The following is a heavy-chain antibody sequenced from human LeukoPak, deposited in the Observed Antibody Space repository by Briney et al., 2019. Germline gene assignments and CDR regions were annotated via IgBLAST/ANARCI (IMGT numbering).Heavy chain of an antibody. Sequence: GGSLRLSCAASGFTFSSYSMNWVRQAPGKVLEWVSSISSSSSYIYYADSVKGRFTISRDNAKNSLYLQMNSLRAEDTAVYYCARVFVPYYDILTGYYAPKPLDYWGQGTLVTVSS. CDR3: ARVFVPYYDILTGYYAPKPLDY. CDR1: GFTFSSYS. CDR2: ISSSSSYI. J-gene: IGHJ4*02. D-gene: IGHD3-9*01. V-gene: IGHV3-21*01.